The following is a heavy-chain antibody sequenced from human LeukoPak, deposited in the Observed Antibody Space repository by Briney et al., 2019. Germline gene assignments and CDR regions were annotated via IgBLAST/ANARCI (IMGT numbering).Heavy chain of an antibody. D-gene: IGHD3-10*01. CDR3: AKAAMVRGVDYFDS. CDR1: GFTFSSDS. CDR2: ISGSGGAT. J-gene: IGHJ4*02. V-gene: IGHV3-23*01. Sequence: GGSLRLSCAASGFTFSSDSMTCVRQAPGKGLEWVSVISGSGGATYYADSVKGRFTISRDNSKNTLYLQMNSLRAEDTAVYYCAKAAMVRGVDYFDSWGQGTLVTVSS.